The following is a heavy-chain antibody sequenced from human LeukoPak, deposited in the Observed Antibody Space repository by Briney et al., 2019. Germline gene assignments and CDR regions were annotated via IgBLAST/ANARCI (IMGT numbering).Heavy chain of an antibody. J-gene: IGHJ4*02. D-gene: IGHD6-19*01. CDR2: ISSSGGST. CDR3: ARDSSGWWLSGDYFDY. Sequence: HPGGSLRLSCVASGSASGSTFSSSAMTWVRQAPGKGLEWVSTISSSGGSTYYADSVKGRFTISRDNSKTTLYLQMNSLRAEDTAVYYCARDSSGWWLSGDYFDYWGQGTLVTVSS. CDR1: GSTFSSSA. V-gene: IGHV3-23*01.